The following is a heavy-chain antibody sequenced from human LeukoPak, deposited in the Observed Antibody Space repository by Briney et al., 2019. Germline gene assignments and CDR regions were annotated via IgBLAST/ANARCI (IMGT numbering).Heavy chain of an antibody. CDR3: ARATYQLHGGNLYYYYYMGV. D-gene: IGHD2-2*01. Sequence: PSETLSLTCTVSGGSIRSGDNYWTWIRQPPGKGLEWIGYISYRGSTNYNPSLKSRVTISVDTSKNQFSLKLSSVTAADTAVYYCARATYQLHGGNLYYYYYMGVWGKGTTVTVSS. CDR1: GGSIRSGDNY. J-gene: IGHJ6*03. CDR2: ISYRGST. V-gene: IGHV4-61*08.